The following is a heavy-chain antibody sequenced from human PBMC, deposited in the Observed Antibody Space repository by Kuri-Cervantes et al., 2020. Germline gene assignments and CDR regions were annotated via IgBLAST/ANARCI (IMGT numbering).Heavy chain of an antibody. CDR2: ISYDGSNK. D-gene: IGHD6-13*01. CDR3: ARDEAATGNFDY. Sequence: GGSLRLSCAASGLTFSSYAMHWVRQAPGKGLEWVAVISYDGSNKYYADSVKGRFTISRDNSKNTLYLQMNSLRAEDTAVYYCARDEAATGNFDYWGQGTLVTVSS. V-gene: IGHV3-30*01. CDR1: GLTFSSYA. J-gene: IGHJ4*02.